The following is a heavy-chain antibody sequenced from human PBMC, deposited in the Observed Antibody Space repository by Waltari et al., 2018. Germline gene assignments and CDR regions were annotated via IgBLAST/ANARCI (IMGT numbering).Heavy chain of an antibody. D-gene: IGHD6-13*01. J-gene: IGHJ4*02. CDR3: ARGEQLVRAPDY. V-gene: IGHV1-8*03. CDR1: GYTFTSYD. CDR2: MNPNSGNT. Sequence: QVQLVQSGAEVKKPGDSVKVSCKASGYTFTSYDINWLRQATGQGLEWMGWMNPNSGNTGYAQKFQGRVTITRNTSISTAYMELSSLRSEDTAVYYCARGEQLVRAPDYWGQGTLVTVSS.